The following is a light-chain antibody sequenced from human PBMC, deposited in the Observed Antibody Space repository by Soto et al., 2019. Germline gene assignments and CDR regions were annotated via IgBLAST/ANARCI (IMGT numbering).Light chain of an antibody. V-gene: IGLV2-14*03. CDR2: DVI. CDR3: TSYTPTGALV. CDR1: SSDIGAFNH. J-gene: IGLJ6*01. Sequence: QSALTQPASVSDSPGQSITISCIGTSSDIGAFNHVSWHQQHPGKAPKLIIYDVINRPSGVSNRFSGSKTGNTASLIISGLQAEDEADYYCTSYTPTGALVFGSGTKVTVL.